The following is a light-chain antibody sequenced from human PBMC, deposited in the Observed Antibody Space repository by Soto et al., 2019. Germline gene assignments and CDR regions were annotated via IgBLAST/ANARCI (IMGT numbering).Light chain of an antibody. CDR3: HQRESWPRT. CDR2: GAS. CDR1: QSVSSSY. J-gene: IGKJ1*01. V-gene: IGKV3-20*01. Sequence: EIVLTQFPGTLSLSPGERATLSCRASQSVSSSYLAWYQQKPGQAPRLLIYGASSRATGIPARFSGSGSGTDFTLTINSLAPEDFAIYYCHQRESWPRTFGQGTKVDIK.